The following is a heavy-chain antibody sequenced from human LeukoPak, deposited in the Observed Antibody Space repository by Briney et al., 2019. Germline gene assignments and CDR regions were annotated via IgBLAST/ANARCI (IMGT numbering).Heavy chain of an antibody. CDR3: AREWRVVRPGGPVDY. J-gene: IGHJ4*02. D-gene: IGHD3-10*01. V-gene: IGHV3-48*01. CDR1: GLTFSSYS. CDR2: ISSSSSTK. Sequence: PGGSLRLSCAASGLTFSSYSMNWVRQAPGKGLEWVSYISSSSSTKYYAEFVKRRFTISRDDAKNSLHLQVTRLIADDTHVLYCAREWRVVRPGGPVDYWGQGPLVPVSS.